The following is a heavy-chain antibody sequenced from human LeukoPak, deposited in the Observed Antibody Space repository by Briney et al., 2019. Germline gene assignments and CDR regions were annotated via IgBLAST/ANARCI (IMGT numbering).Heavy chain of an antibody. CDR2: ITPIFGTA. CDR3: ARDPGGNPSSSWFYGMDV. Sequence: GASVKVSCKASGGTFSSYAISWVRQAPGQGLEWMGGITPIFGTANYAQKFQGRVTITADESTSTAYMELSSLRSEDTAVYYCARDPGGNPSSSWFYGMDVWGQGTTVTVSS. J-gene: IGHJ6*02. CDR1: GGTFSSYA. D-gene: IGHD6-13*01. V-gene: IGHV1-69*13.